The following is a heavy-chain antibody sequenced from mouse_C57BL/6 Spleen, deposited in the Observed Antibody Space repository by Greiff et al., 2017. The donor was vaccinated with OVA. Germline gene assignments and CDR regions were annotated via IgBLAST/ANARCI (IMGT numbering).Heavy chain of an antibody. J-gene: IGHJ4*01. Sequence: VQLQQSGAELVRPGASVTLSCKASGYTFTDYEMHWVKQTPVHGLEWIGAIDPETGGTAYNQKFKGKAILTADKSSSTAYMELRSLTSEDSAVYYCTIYATVVGIDYWGQGTSVTVSS. V-gene: IGHV1-15*01. CDR1: GYTFTDYE. D-gene: IGHD1-1*01. CDR3: TIYATVVGIDY. CDR2: IDPETGGT.